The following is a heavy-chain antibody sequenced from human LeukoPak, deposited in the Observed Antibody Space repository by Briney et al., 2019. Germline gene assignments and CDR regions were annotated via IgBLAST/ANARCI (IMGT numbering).Heavy chain of an antibody. CDR2: IIPILGIA. V-gene: IGHV1-69*04. CDR3: ATSGWADY. Sequence: SVKVSCKAPGYTFTSYGISWVRQAPGQGLEWMGRIIPILGIANYAQKFQGRVTITADKSTSTAYMELSSLRSEDTAVYYCATSGWADYWGQGTLVTVSS. J-gene: IGHJ4*02. D-gene: IGHD6-19*01. CDR1: GYTFTSYG.